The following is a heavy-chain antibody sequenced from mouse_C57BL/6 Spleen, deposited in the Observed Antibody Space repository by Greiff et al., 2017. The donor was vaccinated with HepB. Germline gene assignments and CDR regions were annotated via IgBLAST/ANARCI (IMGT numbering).Heavy chain of an antibody. CDR2: INPSSGYT. V-gene: IGHV1-7*01. CDR3: ARVDYSNLGAMDY. CDR1: GYTFTSYW. Sequence: VQLQESGAELAKPGASVKLSCKASGYTFTSYWMHWVKQRPGQGLEWIGYINPSSGYTKYNQKFKDKATLTADKSSSTAYMQLSSLTYEDSAVYYCARVDYSNLGAMDYWGQGTSVTVSS. D-gene: IGHD2-5*01. J-gene: IGHJ4*01.